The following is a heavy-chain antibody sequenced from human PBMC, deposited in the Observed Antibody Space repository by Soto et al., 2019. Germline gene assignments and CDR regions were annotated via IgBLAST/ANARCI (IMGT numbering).Heavy chain of an antibody. V-gene: IGHV1-69*13. CDR2: IIPIFGTA. CDR1: GGTFNSYA. D-gene: IGHD3-10*01. J-gene: IGHJ5*02. CDR3: AGGSGSYYHNWFDP. Sequence: SVKVSCKASGGTFNSYAISWVRQAPGQGLEWMGGIIPIFGTANYAQKFQGRVTITADESTSTAYMELSSLRSEDTAVYYCAGGSGSYYHNWFDPWGQGTLVTVSS.